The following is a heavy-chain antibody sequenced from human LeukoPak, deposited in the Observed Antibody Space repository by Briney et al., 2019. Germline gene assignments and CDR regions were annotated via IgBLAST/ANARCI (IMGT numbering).Heavy chain of an antibody. D-gene: IGHD4-17*01. CDR3: ARGESYGDYVGDY. V-gene: IGHV3-48*04. CDR2: ISSSSSTI. J-gene: IGHJ4*02. Sequence: GGSLRLSCAASGFTFSSYSMNWVRQAPGKGLEWVSYISSSSSTIYYADSVKGRFTISRDNAKNSLYLQMNSLRAEDTAVYYCARGESYGDYVGDYWGQGTLVTVSS. CDR1: GFTFSSYS.